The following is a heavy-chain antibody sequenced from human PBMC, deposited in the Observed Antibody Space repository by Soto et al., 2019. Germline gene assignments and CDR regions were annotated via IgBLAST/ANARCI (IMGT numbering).Heavy chain of an antibody. CDR2: INHSGST. Sequence: SETLSLTCAVYGGSFSGYYWSWIRQPPGKGLEWIGEINHSGSTNYNPSLKSRVTISVDTSKNQFSLKLSSVTAADTALYYCARRNLFFDYWGQGALVTVSS. J-gene: IGHJ4*02. V-gene: IGHV4-34*01. CDR1: GGSFSGYY. CDR3: ARRNLFFDY.